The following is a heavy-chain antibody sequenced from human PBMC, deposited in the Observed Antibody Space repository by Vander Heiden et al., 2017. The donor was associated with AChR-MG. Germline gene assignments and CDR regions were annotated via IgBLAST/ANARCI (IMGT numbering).Heavy chain of an antibody. CDR3: AKSFDGAIDY. D-gene: IGHD1-26*01. Sequence: EVQLVESGGGLVQPGRSLRLSCAASGFPFDDYAMHWVRQAPGKGLEWVSGISWNSGSIGYADSVKGRFTISRDNAKNSLYLQMNSLRAEDTALYYCAKSFDGAIDYWGQGTLVTVSS. CDR1: GFPFDDYA. CDR2: ISWNSGSI. J-gene: IGHJ4*02. V-gene: IGHV3-9*01.